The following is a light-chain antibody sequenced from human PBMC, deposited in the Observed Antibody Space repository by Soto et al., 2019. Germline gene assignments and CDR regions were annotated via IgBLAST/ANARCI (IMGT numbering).Light chain of an antibody. CDR2: GAS. J-gene: IGKJ1*01. V-gene: IGKV3-15*01. CDR3: QQYNNWPRT. Sequence: LMTQSPDTLSVSAGERATLSCGASQSVSSNLAWYQQRLGQAPRLLIYGASTRATGISARISGSGSGTEFTLTISSLQSEDFAIYYCQQYNNWPRTFGQGTKVDIK. CDR1: QSVSSN.